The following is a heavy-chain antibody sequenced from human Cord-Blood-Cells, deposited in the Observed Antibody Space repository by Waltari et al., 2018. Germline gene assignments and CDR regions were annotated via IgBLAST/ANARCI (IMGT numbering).Heavy chain of an antibody. J-gene: IGHJ5*02. CDR1: GGSIRSGSYY. CDR3: AREVELGFDP. D-gene: IGHD1-7*01. Sequence: QVQLQESGPGLVKPSQTLSLTCTVSGGSIRSGSYYWSWIRQPAGKGLEWIGYIYTSGSTNYNPSLKSRVTISVDTSKNQFSLKLSSVTAADTAVYYCAREVELGFDPWGQGTLVTVSS. CDR2: IYTSGST. V-gene: IGHV4-61*09.